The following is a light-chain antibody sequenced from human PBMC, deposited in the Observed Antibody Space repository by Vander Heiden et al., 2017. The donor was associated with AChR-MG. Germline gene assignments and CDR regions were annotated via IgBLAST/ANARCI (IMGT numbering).Light chain of an antibody. J-gene: IGKJ2*02. CDR2: AAS. CDR1: QSISSY. V-gene: IGKV1-39*01. CDR3: QQIYSNPRT. Sequence: IQMTQSPSSLSASVGDRVTITCRASQSISSYLNWYQQKPGKAPKLLIYAASSVQTGVPSRFSGSGSGTDFTLTISSLQPEDFVTYYCQQIYSNPRTFGQGTKLDIK.